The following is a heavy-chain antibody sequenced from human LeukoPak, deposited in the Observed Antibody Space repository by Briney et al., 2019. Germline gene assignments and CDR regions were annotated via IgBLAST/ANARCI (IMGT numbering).Heavy chain of an antibody. J-gene: IGHJ3*02. CDR1: GFTVSRNY. D-gene: IGHD3-9*01. CDR2: IYSGGTT. V-gene: IGHV3-53*01. Sequence: GGSLRLSCAASGFTVSRNYMTWVRQAPGKGLEWVSVIYSGGTTYYADSVKGRFTISRDNSKNMLYLQKNRVRAEDTAVYYCARATLSITIFATAFDIWGQGTMVTVSS. CDR3: ARATLSITIFATAFDI.